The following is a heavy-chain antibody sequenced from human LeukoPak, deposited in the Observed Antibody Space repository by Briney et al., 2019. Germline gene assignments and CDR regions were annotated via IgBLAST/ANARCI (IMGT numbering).Heavy chain of an antibody. CDR2: IKQDGSEQ. CDR1: GFTFSNYW. D-gene: IGHD2-2*01. CDR3: ARVSSSISCLGLDY. V-gene: IGHV3-7*01. J-gene: IGHJ4*02. Sequence: GGSLRLSCAASGFTFSNYWMTWVRQAPGKGLEWVANIKQDGSEQYYVDSVKGRFTTSRDNAKNSLYLQMNNLRAEDTAVYYCARVSSSISCLGLDYWGQGILVTVSS.